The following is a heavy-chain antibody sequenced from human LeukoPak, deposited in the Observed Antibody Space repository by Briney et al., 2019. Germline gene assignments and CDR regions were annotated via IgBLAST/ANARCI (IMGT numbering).Heavy chain of an antibody. CDR1: GGSFSGYY. CDR3: ARGKITGY. D-gene: IGHD1-20*01. Sequence: SETLSLTCAVYGGSFSGYYWSWIRQPPGKGLEWIGEINHSGSTNYNPSLKSRVTISVDTSKNQFSLKLSSVTAADTAVYYCARGKITGYWGQGTLVTVSS. V-gene: IGHV4-34*01. J-gene: IGHJ4*02. CDR2: INHSGST.